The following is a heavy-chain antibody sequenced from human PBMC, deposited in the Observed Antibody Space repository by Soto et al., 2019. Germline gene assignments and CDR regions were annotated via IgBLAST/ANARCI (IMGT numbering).Heavy chain of an antibody. Sequence: VKVSCKASGGTFSSYAISWVRQAPGQGLEWMGGIIPIFGTANYAQKFQGRVTITADESTSTAYMELSSLRSEDTAVYYCARDPLWGDFWSGYLVNWGQGTLVTVSS. J-gene: IGHJ4*02. CDR1: GGTFSSYA. V-gene: IGHV1-69*01. CDR2: IIPIFGTA. D-gene: IGHD3-3*01. CDR3: ARDPLWGDFWSGYLVN.